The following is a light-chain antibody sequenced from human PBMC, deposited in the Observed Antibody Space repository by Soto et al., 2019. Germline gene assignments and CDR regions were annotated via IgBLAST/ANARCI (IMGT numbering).Light chain of an antibody. V-gene: IGKV3-15*01. CDR2: GAS. J-gene: IGKJ5*01. CDR3: QQHNNWPPIT. CDR1: QSLSSN. Sequence: EIVMTQSPATLSVSPGERATLSCRASQSLSSNLAWYQQKPGQAPRLLIYGASTRATDIPVRFSGSGSGTEFTLTISSLQSEDFAVYYCQQHNNWPPITLGQGTRLEIK.